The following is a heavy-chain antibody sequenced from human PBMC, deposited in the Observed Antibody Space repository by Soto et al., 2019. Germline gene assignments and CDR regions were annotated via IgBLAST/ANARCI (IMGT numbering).Heavy chain of an antibody. D-gene: IGHD2-8*01. J-gene: IGHJ6*03. CDR1: GFTFSNAW. V-gene: IGHV3-15*01. CDR2: IKSKTDGGTT. CDR3: TTAMGPSGYYYYYYMDV. Sequence: EVQLVESGGGLVKPGGSLRLSCAASGFTFSNAWMSWVRQAPGKGLEWVGRIKSKTDGGTTDYAAPVKGRFTISRDDSTNTLYLQMNSLKTEDTAVYYCTTAMGPSGYYYYYYMDVWGKGTTVTVSS.